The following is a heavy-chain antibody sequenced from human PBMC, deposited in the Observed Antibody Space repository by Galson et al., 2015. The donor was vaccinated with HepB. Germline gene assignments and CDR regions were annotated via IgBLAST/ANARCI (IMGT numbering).Heavy chain of an antibody. Sequence: SLRLSCAGSGFTFGDSDISWFRQAPGKGLEWVGFIRRKFYGGTTEYVDSVKGRFTISRDDSKNIAFLYMNSLKVEDTAVYYCARVPLDLWGQGTLVTVSS. J-gene: IGHJ5*02. V-gene: IGHV3-49*03. CDR3: ARVPLDL. CDR2: IRRKFYGGTT. CDR1: GFTFGDSD.